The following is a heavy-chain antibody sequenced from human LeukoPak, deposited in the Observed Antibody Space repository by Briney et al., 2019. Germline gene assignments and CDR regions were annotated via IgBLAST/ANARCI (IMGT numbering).Heavy chain of an antibody. V-gene: IGHV3-23*01. CDR2: ISGSGGST. J-gene: IGHJ4*02. CDR3: AKDRVVRKYYYDSSGYYPDY. Sequence: GGSLRLSCAASGFTFSSYAMSWVRQAPGKGLEWVSAISGSGGSTYYADSVKGRFTISRDNSKNTLYLQMNSLRAEDTAVYYCAKDRVVRKYYYDSSGYYPDYWGQGTLVTVSS. CDR1: GFTFSSYA. D-gene: IGHD3-22*01.